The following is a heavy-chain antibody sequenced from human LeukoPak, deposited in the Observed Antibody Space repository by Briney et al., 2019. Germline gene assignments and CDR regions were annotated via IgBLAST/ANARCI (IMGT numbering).Heavy chain of an antibody. V-gene: IGHV3-48*03. CDR1: GFTFSSYE. CDR2: ISSSGSTI. D-gene: IGHD6-13*01. CDR3: ARDASSSWYPYFDY. J-gene: IGHJ4*02. Sequence: PGGSLRLSCAASGFTFSSYEMNWVRQAPGKGLEWVSYISSSGSTIYCADSVKGRFTISRDNAKNSLYLQMNSLRAEDTAVYYCARDASSSWYPYFDYWGQGTLVTVSS.